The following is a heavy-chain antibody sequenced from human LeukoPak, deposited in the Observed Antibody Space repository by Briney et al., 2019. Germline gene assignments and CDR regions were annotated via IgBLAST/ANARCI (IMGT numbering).Heavy chain of an antibody. CDR1: GFTFRNYW. D-gene: IGHD3/OR15-3a*01. CDR2: INQDSSEK. J-gene: IGHJ4*02. Sequence: GGSLGLSCAASGFTFRNYWMSWVRQAPGKGLEWVANINQDSSEKYYVDSVKGRFTISRDNAKNSLYLQMNSLRAEDTAVYYCARRRDYSFDYWGQGTLVTVSS. V-gene: IGHV3-7*01. CDR3: ARRRDYSFDY.